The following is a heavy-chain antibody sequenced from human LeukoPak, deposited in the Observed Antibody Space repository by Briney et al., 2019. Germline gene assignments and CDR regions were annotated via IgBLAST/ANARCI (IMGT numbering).Heavy chain of an antibody. J-gene: IGHJ4*02. D-gene: IGHD2-15*01. CDR3: AELVVAANAGY. Sequence: GGSLRLSCAASGFTFSGYAMSWVRQAPGKGLEWVSAISGSGGSTYYADSVKGRFTISRDNSKNTLYLQMNSLRAEDTAVYYCAELVVAANAGYWGQGTLVTVSS. CDR2: ISGSGGST. CDR1: GFTFSGYA. V-gene: IGHV3-23*01.